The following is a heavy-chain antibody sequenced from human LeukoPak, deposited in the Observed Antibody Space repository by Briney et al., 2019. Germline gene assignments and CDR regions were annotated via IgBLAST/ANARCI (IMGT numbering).Heavy chain of an antibody. CDR2: INPNSGGT. CDR1: GYTFTGYY. D-gene: IGHD6-19*01. Sequence: ASVKVSCKASGYTFTGYYMHWVRQAPGQGLEWMGWINPNSGGTNYAQKFQGRVTMTRDTSISTAYMELSRLRSDDTAVYYCASSSGWYGYYYGMDVWGQGTTVTVSS. CDR3: ASSSGWYGYYYGMDV. J-gene: IGHJ6*02. V-gene: IGHV1-2*02.